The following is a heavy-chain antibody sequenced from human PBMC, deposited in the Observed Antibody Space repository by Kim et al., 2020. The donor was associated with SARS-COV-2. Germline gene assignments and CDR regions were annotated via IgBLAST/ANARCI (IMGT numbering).Heavy chain of an antibody. CDR3: ARVYAVTTDYYGMDV. CDR2: INPNSGGT. Sequence: ASVKVSCKASGYTFTGYYMHWVRQAPGQGLEWMGWINPNSGGTNYAQKFQGRVTMTRDTSISTAYMELSRLRSDDTAVYYCARVYAVTTDYYGMDVWGQGTTVTVSS. CDR1: GYTFTGYY. V-gene: IGHV1-2*02. J-gene: IGHJ6*02. D-gene: IGHD4-4*01.